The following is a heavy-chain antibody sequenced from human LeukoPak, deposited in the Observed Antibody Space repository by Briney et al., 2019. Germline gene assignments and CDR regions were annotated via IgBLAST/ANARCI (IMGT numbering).Heavy chain of an antibody. Sequence: PGGSLRLSCAASGFTFSSYAMSWVRQAPGKGLEWVSAISGSGGSTYYADSVKGRFTISRDNSKNTLYLQMNSLRAEDTAVYYCAKGRDFWSGYGYNWFDPWGQGTLVTVSS. CDR1: GFTFSSYA. CDR3: AKGRDFWSGYGYNWFDP. CDR2: ISGSGGST. D-gene: IGHD3-3*01. V-gene: IGHV3-23*01. J-gene: IGHJ5*02.